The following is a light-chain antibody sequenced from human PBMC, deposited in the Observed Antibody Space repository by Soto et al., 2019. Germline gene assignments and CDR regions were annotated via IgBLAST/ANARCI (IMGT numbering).Light chain of an antibody. CDR1: QSVSSD. CDR2: DAS. J-gene: IGKJ2*01. V-gene: IGKV3-11*01. CDR3: QQRSSWPVP. Sequence: EIVLTQSPATLSLSPGESATLSCRASQSVSSDLAWYQQRPGQAPRLLIYDASNRATCIPARFSGSWSGTDFTITISSLEPEDFAVYYCQQRSSWPVPFGQGTKLEI.